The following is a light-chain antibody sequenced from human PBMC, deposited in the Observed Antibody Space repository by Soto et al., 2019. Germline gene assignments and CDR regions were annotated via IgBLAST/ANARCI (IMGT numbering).Light chain of an antibody. Sequence: QSALTQPASVSGSPGQSISISCTGTSSDAGGYKYVSWYQQHPGIAPKLLIYGVTNRPSGVSTRFSGSKSGNTASLTISGLQAEDEADYHCSSYTSASTLLYLFGTGSKLTVL. CDR2: GVT. CDR1: SSDAGGYKY. CDR3: SSYTSASTLLYL. J-gene: IGLJ1*01. V-gene: IGLV2-14*01.